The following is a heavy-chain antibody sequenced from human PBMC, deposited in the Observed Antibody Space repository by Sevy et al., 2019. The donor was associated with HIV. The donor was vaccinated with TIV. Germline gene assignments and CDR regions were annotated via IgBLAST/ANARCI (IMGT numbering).Heavy chain of an antibody. J-gene: IGHJ6*02. D-gene: IGHD3-22*01. V-gene: IGHV3-49*03. CDR3: TRDRGTMIVSLTYYYGMDV. CDR2: IRSKAYGGTT. Sequence: GGSLRLSCTASGFTIGDYAMSWFRQAPGKGLEWVGFIRSKAYGGTTEYAASVKGRFTISRDDSKSIAYLQMNSLKTEDTAVYYCTRDRGTMIVSLTYYYGMDVWGQGTTVTVSS. CDR1: GFTIGDYA.